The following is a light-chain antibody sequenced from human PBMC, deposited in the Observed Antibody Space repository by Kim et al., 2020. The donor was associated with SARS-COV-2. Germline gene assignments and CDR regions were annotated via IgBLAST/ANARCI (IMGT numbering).Light chain of an antibody. Sequence: EIVLTQSPGTLSLSPGERATLSCRASQSVSSSYLACYQKKPGQAPSLFIYGASSRAPGIPDRFSRSGSGTDFTLTISSRGLEDFAVYYCKHYGSSRWTFGHRTKVDIK. V-gene: IGKV3-20*01. CDR3: KHYGSSRWT. CDR2: GAS. J-gene: IGKJ1*01. CDR1: QSVSSSY.